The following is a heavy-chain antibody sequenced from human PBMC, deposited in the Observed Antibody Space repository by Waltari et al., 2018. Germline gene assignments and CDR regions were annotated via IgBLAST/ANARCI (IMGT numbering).Heavy chain of an antibody. D-gene: IGHD3-22*01. Sequence: QVQLQESGPGLVKPSETLSLTCTVSGGSISSCYWSWIRQPPGKGLEWIGYIYYSGSTNYNPSLKSRVTISVDTSKNQFSLKLSSVTAADTAVYYCARVPWYYDSSGYPRGLRYFDLWGRGTLVTVSS. J-gene: IGHJ2*01. CDR1: GGSISSCY. V-gene: IGHV4-59*01. CDR3: ARVPWYYDSSGYPRGLRYFDL. CDR2: IYYSGST.